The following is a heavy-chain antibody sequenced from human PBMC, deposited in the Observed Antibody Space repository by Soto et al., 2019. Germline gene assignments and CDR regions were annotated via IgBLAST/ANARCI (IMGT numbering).Heavy chain of an antibody. J-gene: IGHJ5*02. V-gene: IGHV4-4*07. CDR2: IYTSGST. CDR1: GGFISNYY. CDR3: ASDNGVAARRGNWFDP. D-gene: IGHD6-6*01. Sequence: SETLSLTCTVSGGFISNYYWSWIRQPAGKGLEWIGRIYTSGSTNYNPSLKSRVTMSVDTSKNQFSLKLSSVTAADTAVYYCASDNGVAARRGNWFDPWGQGTLVTVSS.